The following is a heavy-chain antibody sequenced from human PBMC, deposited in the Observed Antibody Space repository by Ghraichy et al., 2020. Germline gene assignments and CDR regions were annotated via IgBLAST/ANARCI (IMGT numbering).Heavy chain of an antibody. D-gene: IGHD2-2*01. CDR3: ASQYCSSTSCYYPYYYYGMDV. CDR2: IWYDGSNR. V-gene: IGHV3-33*01. CDR1: GFTFSSYG. Sequence: GGSLRLSCAASGFTFSSYGMHWVRQAPGKGLEWVAVIWYDGSNRYYADSVKGRFTISRDNSKNTLYLQMNSLRAEDTAVYYCASQYCSSTSCYYPYYYYGMDVWGQGTTVPVSS. J-gene: IGHJ6*02.